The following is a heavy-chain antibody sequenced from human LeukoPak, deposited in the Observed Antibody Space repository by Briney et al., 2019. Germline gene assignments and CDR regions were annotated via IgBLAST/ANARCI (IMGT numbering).Heavy chain of an antibody. CDR3: ARGGIVVVPIDP. D-gene: IGHD2-2*01. V-gene: IGHV4-31*03. CDR2: IYYSGST. CDR1: GGSISSGGYY. J-gene: IGHJ5*02. Sequence: SETLSLTCTVSGGSISSGGYYWSWIRQHPGKGLEWIGHIYYSGSTYYNPSLKSRATISVDTSKNQFSLKLSSVTAADTAVYYCARGGIVVVPIDPWGQGTLVTVSS.